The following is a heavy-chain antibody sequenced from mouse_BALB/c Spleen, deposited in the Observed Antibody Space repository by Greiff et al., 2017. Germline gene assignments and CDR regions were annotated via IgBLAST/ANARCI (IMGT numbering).Heavy chain of an antibody. CDR2: ISSGGSYT. J-gene: IGHJ2*01. CDR1: GFTFSSYT. CDR3: TRGGTMRGYDFDY. Sequence: EVMLVESGGGLVKPGGSLKLSCAASGFTFSSYTMSWVRQTPEKRLEWVATISSGGSYTYYPDSVKGRFTISRDNAKNTLYLQMSSLKSEDTAMYYCTRGGTMRGYDFDYWGQGTTLTVSS. D-gene: IGHD2-4*01. V-gene: IGHV5-6-4*01.